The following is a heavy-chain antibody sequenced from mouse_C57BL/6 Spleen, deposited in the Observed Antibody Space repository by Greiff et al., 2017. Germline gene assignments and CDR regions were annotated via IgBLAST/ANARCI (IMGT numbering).Heavy chain of an antibody. CDR3: ARSVDSSGSLDY. V-gene: IGHV1-85*01. D-gene: IGHD3-2*02. J-gene: IGHJ2*01. Sequence: QVQLKQSGPELVKPGASVKLSCKASGYTFTSYDINWVKQRPGQGLEWMGGIYPRDGSTKYNEKLKGKATLTVDTSASTAYMELHSLASEDSAVYFCARSVDSSGSLDYWGQGTTLTVSS. CDR1: GYTFTSYD. CDR2: IYPRDGST.